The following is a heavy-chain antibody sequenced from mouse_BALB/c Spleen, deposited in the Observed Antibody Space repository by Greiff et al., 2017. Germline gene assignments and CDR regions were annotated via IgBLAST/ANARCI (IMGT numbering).Heavy chain of an antibody. Sequence: EVHLVESGGGLVKPGGSLKLSCAASGFTFSDYYMYWVRQTPEKRLEWVATISDGGSYTYYPDSVKGRFTISRDNAKNNLYLQMSSLKSEDTAMYYCAREGNYGFYAMDYWGQGTSVTVSS. CDR3: AREGNYGFYAMDY. D-gene: IGHD2-1*01. CDR2: ISDGGSYT. CDR1: GFTFSDYY. J-gene: IGHJ4*01. V-gene: IGHV5-4*02.